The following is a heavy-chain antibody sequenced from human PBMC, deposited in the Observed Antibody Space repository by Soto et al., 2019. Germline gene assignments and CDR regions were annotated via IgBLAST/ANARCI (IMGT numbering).Heavy chain of an antibody. J-gene: IGHJ4*02. V-gene: IGHV3-23*01. CDR2: ITGSGGST. Sequence: GGSLRLSCAASGFTSGTYAMSWVRQAPGKGLEWVSGITGSGGSTDYADSVKGRFTISRDTSRNTLYLQMSRLSVDDTAIYYCAREYRTSSQFDYWGQGTLVTAPQ. D-gene: IGHD6-6*01. CDR3: AREYRTSSQFDY. CDR1: GFTSGTYA.